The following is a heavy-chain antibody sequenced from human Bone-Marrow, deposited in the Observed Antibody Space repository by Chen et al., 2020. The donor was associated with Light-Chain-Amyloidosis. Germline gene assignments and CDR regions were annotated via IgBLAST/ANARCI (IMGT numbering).Heavy chain of an antibody. CDR3: ARGPSDVNWGVVQSAHAFNF. D-gene: IGHD7-27*01. CDR1: GGSISSSSYY. Sequence: QLQLQESGPGLVKPSETLSLTCTVSGGSISSSSYYWGWIRQPPGKGLEWIGSIYYSGSTYYNPSLKSRVTISVDTSKNQFSLKLSSVTAADTAVYYCARGPSDVNWGVVQSAHAFNFWGQGTMVTVS. CDR2: IYYSGST. J-gene: IGHJ3*01. V-gene: IGHV4-39*07.